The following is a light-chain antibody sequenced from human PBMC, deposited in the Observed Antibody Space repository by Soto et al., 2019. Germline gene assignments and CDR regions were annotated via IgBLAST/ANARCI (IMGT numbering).Light chain of an antibody. CDR3: KSYAGSNTYA. CDR1: KSDIGVYDF. V-gene: IGLV2-8*01. J-gene: IGLJ1*01. Sequence: QSALTQPPSASGSPGQSVTISCTGTKSDIGVYDFVSWYQHHPGKAPRLIIYEVVQRPSGVPDRFSGSKSGNTASLTVSGLQAADEADYFCKSYAGSNTYAFGSGTRSPS. CDR2: EVV.